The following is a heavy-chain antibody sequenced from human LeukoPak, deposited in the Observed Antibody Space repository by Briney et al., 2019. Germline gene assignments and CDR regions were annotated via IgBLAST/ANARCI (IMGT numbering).Heavy chain of an antibody. V-gene: IGHV3-23*01. CDR2: ISGNGRDI. CDR1: GVIFSQCD. Sequence: GGSLRLSCVASGVIFSQCDMSWLRQAPGKGLEWVSDISGNGRDISYADSVKGRFTISRDNSKNTLYLRMNNLRVEDAAVYFCVGDWSWGQGTLVTVSS. CDR3: VGDWS. J-gene: IGHJ4*02. D-gene: IGHD3-9*01.